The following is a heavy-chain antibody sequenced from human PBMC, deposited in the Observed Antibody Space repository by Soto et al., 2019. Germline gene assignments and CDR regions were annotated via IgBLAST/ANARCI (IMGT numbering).Heavy chain of an antibody. CDR1: GGSISSGGYS. J-gene: IGHJ4*02. Sequence: QLQLQESGSVLVKPSKTLSLTCAVSGGSISSGGYSWIWIRQPPGKGLAWSGYIYHSGSTYYSPSIKCRVYRSEGRSKHQVYLKLSYVTDADTAVYHWARGHHVGYWGQGTLVTVDS. CDR2: IYHSGST. D-gene: IGHD3-10*01. V-gene: IGHV4-30-2*01. CDR3: ARGHHVGY.